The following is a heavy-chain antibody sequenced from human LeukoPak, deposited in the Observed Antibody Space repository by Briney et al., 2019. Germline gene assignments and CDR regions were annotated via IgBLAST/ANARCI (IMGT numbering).Heavy chain of an antibody. CDR2: INPNSGGT. V-gene: IGHV1-2*02. J-gene: IGHJ4*02. CDR1: GYTFTGYY. Sequence: ASVKVSCKASGYTFTGYYMHWVQQAPGQGLEWMGWINPNSGGTNYAQKFQGRVTMTRDTSISTAYMELSRLRSDDTAVYYCARRYKDSSGYYYNYWGQGTLVTVSS. D-gene: IGHD3-22*01. CDR3: ARRYKDSSGYYYNY.